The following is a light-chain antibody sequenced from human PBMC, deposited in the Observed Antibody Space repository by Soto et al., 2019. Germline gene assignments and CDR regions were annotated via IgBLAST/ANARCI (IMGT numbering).Light chain of an antibody. V-gene: IGLV2-14*02. CDR3: AAWDNSLNGRV. CDR1: SSDVGAYDL. J-gene: IGLJ3*02. CDR2: EAT. Sequence: QSALTQPASVSGSPGQSITISCTGTSSDVGAYDLVSWYQHHPGKVPKLIIYEATKWPSGVPARFSGSKSGTTAYLAISGLRSEDEADYYCAAWDNSLNGRVFGGGTKLTVL.